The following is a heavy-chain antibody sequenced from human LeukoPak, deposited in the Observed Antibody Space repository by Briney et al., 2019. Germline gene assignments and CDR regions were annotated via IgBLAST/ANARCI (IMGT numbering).Heavy chain of an antibody. V-gene: IGHV1-2*02. CDR1: GCTFSGYY. CDR3: AREGGDNWNYGWFDP. Sequence: ASVKVSCKASGCTFSGYYMHWVRQAPGQGLESMGWINSNSGARNYAPKFQGRVTFSRDNSISTAYMELSSLRSDDTAIYYCAREGGDNWNYGWFDPWGQGTLVTVSS. D-gene: IGHD1-7*01. CDR2: INSNSGAR. J-gene: IGHJ5*02.